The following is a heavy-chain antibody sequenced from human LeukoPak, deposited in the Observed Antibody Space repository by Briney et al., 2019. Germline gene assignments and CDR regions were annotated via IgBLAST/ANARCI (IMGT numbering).Heavy chain of an antibody. CDR1: GFTFSSYS. D-gene: IGHD6-13*01. CDR3: AKATVSGSWYGSFDY. Sequence: GGSLRLSCAASGFTFSSYSMNWVRQAPGKGLEWVSYISRSSGTIYYADSVKGRFTISRDNAKNSLYLQMNSLRAEDTAVYYCAKATVSGSWYGSFDYWGQGTLVTVSS. V-gene: IGHV3-48*01. CDR2: ISRSSGTI. J-gene: IGHJ4*02.